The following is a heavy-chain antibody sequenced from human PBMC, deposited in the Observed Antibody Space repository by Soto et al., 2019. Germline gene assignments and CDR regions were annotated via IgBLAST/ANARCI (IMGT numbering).Heavy chain of an antibody. J-gene: IGHJ4*02. V-gene: IGHV3-48*04. CDR3: ARESDNWNYYFDY. D-gene: IGHD1-7*01. Sequence: GGSLRLSCAASGFTFSSYSMNWVHQAPGKGLEWVSYISSSSSTIYYADSVKGRFTISRDNAKNSLYLQMNSLRAEDTAVYYCARESDNWNYYFDYWGQGTLVTVSS. CDR1: GFTFSSYS. CDR2: ISSSSSTI.